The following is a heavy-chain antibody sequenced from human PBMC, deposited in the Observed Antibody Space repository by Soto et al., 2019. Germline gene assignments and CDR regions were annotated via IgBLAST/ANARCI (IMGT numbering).Heavy chain of an antibody. J-gene: IGHJ4*02. D-gene: IGHD6-19*01. CDR3: ARGVYSSVLVGHDY. CDR1: GDSVSSNSVA. V-gene: IGHV6-1*01. Sequence: QVQLQQSGPGLVKPSQTLSLTCAISGDSVSSNSVAWNWIRQSPSRGLEWLGRTYYRSKWYNDYEVSVKSRTTINPDTTKNQFYLQLNSVAPEDTAVYYCARGVYSSVLVGHDYWGQGTLVTVSS. CDR2: TYYRSKWYN.